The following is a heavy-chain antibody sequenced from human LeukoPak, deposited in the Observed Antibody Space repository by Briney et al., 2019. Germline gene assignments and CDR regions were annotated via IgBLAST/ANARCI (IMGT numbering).Heavy chain of an antibody. CDR2: LNPNNGGT. D-gene: IGHD1-26*01. J-gene: IGHJ5*02. V-gene: IGHV1-2*02. CDR1: GYTFTDYY. CDR3: ARDLRSGELVT. Sequence: ASVKVSCKASGYTFTDYYVHWVRQAPGQGLECMGWLNPNNGGTNYAQKFQGRVTMTRDTSINTAYMELSRLRSDDTAVYYCARDLRSGELVTWGQGTLVTVSS.